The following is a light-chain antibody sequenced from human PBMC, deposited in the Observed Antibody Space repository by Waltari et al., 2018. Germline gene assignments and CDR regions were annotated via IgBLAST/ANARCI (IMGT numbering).Light chain of an antibody. Sequence: VLTQSPSTLSLSPGDRATLSCSASQRVGRSLSWYQQKPGQPPRLLIYDASTRATGIPARISGSGSGTDFTLTIGSLESEDFAVYFCLQRSNWPPTFGGGTTVEIK. V-gene: IGKV3-11*01. CDR1: QRVGRS. J-gene: IGKJ4*01. CDR2: DAS. CDR3: LQRSNWPPT.